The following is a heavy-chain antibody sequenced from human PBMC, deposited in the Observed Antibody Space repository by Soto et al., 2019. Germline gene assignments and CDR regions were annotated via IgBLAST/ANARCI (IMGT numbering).Heavy chain of an antibody. Sequence: GGSLSLSCAASGFTFSNYAMTWVRQAPGKGLEWVSDISAGGGSTHYADSVKGRFAISRDNSKNTLYLQMNSLRAEDTAVYYCARDSVPDYWGQGTLVTVSS. CDR3: ARDSVPDY. V-gene: IGHV3-23*01. CDR2: ISAGGGST. J-gene: IGHJ4*02. CDR1: GFTFSNYA.